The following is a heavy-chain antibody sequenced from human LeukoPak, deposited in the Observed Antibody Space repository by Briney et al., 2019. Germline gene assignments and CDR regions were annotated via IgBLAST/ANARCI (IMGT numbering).Heavy chain of an antibody. CDR2: INTSGNT. CDR3: AKTRYSSSSHFDY. V-gene: IGHV4-4*07. Sequence: PSQTLSLTCTVSGGSISSYYWSWIRQPAGKGLEWIGRINTSGNTDYNPSLKSRVTMSVDTSKNQFSLKLSSVTAADTAVYYCAKTRYSSSSHFDYWGQGILVTVSS. J-gene: IGHJ4*02. CDR1: GGSISSYY. D-gene: IGHD6-6*01.